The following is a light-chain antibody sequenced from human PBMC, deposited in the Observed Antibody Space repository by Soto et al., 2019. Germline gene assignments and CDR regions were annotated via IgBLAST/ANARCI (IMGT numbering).Light chain of an antibody. J-gene: IGLJ3*02. Sequence: QAVVTQPPSASGTPGQRVTISCSGSSSNIGSNTVNWYQQLPGTAPKLLIYSNNQRPSGVPDRFSGSKSGTSASLAISGLQSEDEADYYCAAWDDSLIAWVFGGGTKVTVL. CDR2: SNN. V-gene: IGLV1-44*01. CDR1: SSNIGSNT. CDR3: AAWDDSLIAWV.